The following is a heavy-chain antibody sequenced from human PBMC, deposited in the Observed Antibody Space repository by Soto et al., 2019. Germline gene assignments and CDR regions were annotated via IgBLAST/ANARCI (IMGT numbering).Heavy chain of an antibody. D-gene: IGHD4-17*01. CDR2: IYSSGSF. J-gene: IGHJ6*02. Sequence: PSETLSLTCTVSGGSISRYYWSWIRQPAGKGLEWVGRIYSSGSFNYNSSLKSRVTMSVDTSKNQFSLKLTSVTAADTAVYYCARGDGNSYYYYYYGMDVWGQGTTVTVSS. CDR1: GGSISRYY. CDR3: ARGDGNSYYYYYYGMDV. V-gene: IGHV4-4*07.